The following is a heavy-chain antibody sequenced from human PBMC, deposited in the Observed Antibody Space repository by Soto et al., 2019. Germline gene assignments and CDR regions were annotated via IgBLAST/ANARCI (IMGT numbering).Heavy chain of an antibody. J-gene: IGHJ6*02. D-gene: IGHD2-15*01. CDR2: IYWDDDE. CDR3: THKGGRGAGMDV. CDR1: GFSLSNSGVG. V-gene: IGHV2-5*02. Sequence: QITVKESGPTLVKPTQTLTLTCTFSGFSLSNSGVGVAWIRQPPGKALEWLALIYWDDDERYRPSLRSRLTITKDTYKNQVVLTMTNVDPVDTATYFCTHKGGRGAGMDVWGQGTTVTVSS.